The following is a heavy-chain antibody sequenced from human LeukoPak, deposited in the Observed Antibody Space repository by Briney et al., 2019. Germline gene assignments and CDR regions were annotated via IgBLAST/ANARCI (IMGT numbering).Heavy chain of an antibody. Sequence: GGSLRLSCAASGFTLSNDYMSWVRQAPGKGLEWVGRIKNKTNGGTTDYAAPVKGRFTISRDDSKNTLYLQMNSLKTDDTAVYYCTTTIVGVTTWFDPWGQGTLVTVSS. CDR3: TTTIVGVTTWFDP. V-gene: IGHV3-15*01. CDR2: IKNKTNGGTT. CDR1: GFTLSNDY. D-gene: IGHD1-26*01. J-gene: IGHJ5*02.